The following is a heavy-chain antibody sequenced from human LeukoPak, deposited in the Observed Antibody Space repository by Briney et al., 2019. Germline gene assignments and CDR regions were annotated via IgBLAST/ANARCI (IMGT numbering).Heavy chain of an antibody. V-gene: IGHV1-2*02. CDR1: GYTFTDYY. CDR2: INPNDGDT. Sequence: ASVKVCCKASGYTFTDYYMHWVRQARGQGFEWMGWINPNDGDTNYAQKFQGRVSMTRDTSISTAHMEVSRLRSDDTAVYYCARANFLYCSSSTCLFDYWGQGTLVTVSS. CDR3: ARANFLYCSSSTCLFDY. J-gene: IGHJ4*02. D-gene: IGHD2-2*01.